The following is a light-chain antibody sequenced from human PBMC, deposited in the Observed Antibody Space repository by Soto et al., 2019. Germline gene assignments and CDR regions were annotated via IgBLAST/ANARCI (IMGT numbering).Light chain of an antibody. CDR1: QSVSGSY. J-gene: IGKJ1*01. V-gene: IGKV3-20*01. CDR2: GAS. CDR3: QQYGTSFWT. Sequence: IVLTQSPGTLSVSPGVRATLSCRASQSVSGSYLAWYQQKPGQAPRILIYGASARATGTPDRFSGSGSGTDFTLTISRLEPEDFAIYYCQQYGTSFWTFGQGTKVETK.